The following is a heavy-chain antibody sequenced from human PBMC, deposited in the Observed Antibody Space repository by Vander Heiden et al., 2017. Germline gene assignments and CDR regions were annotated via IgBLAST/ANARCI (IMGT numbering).Heavy chain of an antibody. Sequence: QVQLVESGGGLVKPGGSLRLSCAASGFTFSDYYLSWIRQAPGKGLEWVSYISSSGSTIYYADSVKGRFTISRDNAKNSLYLQMNSLRAEDTAVYYCARADYYDSSGYYPTPYFDYWGLGTLVTVSS. D-gene: IGHD3-22*01. J-gene: IGHJ4*02. CDR3: ARADYYDSSGYYPTPYFDY. V-gene: IGHV3-11*01. CDR2: ISSSGSTI. CDR1: GFTFSDYY.